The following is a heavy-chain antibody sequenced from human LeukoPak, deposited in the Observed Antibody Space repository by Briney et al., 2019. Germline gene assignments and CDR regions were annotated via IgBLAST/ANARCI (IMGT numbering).Heavy chain of an antibody. D-gene: IGHD3-10*01. CDR3: ARSHSGRDAFDV. CDR2: IYHTGST. Sequence: SETLSLTCDVSGGSISSGLYSWSWIRQPLGKGLEWIGYIYHTGSTYYNPSLKSRVTISVDTSKNQFSLKLSSVTAADTAVYYCARSHSGRDAFDVWGQGTMVTVSS. CDR1: GGSISSGLYS. J-gene: IGHJ3*01. V-gene: IGHV4-30-2*05.